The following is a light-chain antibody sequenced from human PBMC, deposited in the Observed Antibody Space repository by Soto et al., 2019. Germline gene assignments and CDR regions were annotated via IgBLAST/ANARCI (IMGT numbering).Light chain of an antibody. J-gene: IGLJ1*01. Sequence: QSALTQPASASGSPGQSVTISCTGTSSDIGLYDYVSWYKQLPGKAPELIIYEVTYRPSGVPDRFSGSKSGNTASLTVSGLQTDDEADYYCSSYAGNNIYVFGTGTKVTVL. CDR1: SSDIGLYDY. V-gene: IGLV2-8*01. CDR3: SSYAGNNIYV. CDR2: EVT.